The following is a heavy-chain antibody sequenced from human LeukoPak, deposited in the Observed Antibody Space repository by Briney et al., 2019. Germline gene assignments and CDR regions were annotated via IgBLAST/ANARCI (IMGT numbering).Heavy chain of an antibody. CDR2: IYYSGST. CDR1: GGSISSYY. CDR3: AREREYYYYMDV. Sequence: TSETLSLTCTVSGGSISSYYWSWIRQPPGKGLEWIGYIYYSGSTNYNPSLKSRVTISVDTSKNQFSLKLSSVTAADTAVYYCAREREYYYYMDVWGKGTTVTVSS. V-gene: IGHV4-59*01. J-gene: IGHJ6*03.